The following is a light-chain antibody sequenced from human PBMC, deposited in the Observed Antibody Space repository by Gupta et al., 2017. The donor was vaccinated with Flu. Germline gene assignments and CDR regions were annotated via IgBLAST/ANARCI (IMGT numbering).Light chain of an antibody. Sequence: SITISCTGFTSDIGDFKHVSWYQLYPGKAPKLMIYDVNNRPSGVSSRFSGSNSGNTASLTISGLQAEDEADYYCTSFTRTSPVVFGGGTRLTVL. J-gene: IGLJ2*01. CDR3: TSFTRTSPVV. V-gene: IGLV2-14*03. CDR2: DVN. CDR1: TSDIGDFKH.